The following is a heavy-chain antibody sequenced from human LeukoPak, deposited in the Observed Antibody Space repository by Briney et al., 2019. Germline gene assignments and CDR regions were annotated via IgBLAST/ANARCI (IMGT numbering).Heavy chain of an antibody. V-gene: IGHV3-21*01. CDR1: GFTFSSYS. D-gene: IGHD6-19*01. J-gene: IGHJ6*02. Sequence: GGSLRLSCAASGFTFSSYSMNWVRQAPGKGLEWVSSITSSSSYIFYADSVKGRFTISRDNAKNSLYLQMNSLRAEDTAVYLCASPRGAIAVAGTPYYYAMDVWGQGTTVTVSS. CDR3: ASPRGAIAVAGTPYYYAMDV. CDR2: ITSSSSYI.